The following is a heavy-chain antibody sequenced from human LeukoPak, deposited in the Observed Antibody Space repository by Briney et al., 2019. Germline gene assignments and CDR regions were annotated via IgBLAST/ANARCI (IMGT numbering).Heavy chain of an antibody. D-gene: IGHD5-12*01. CDR3: ARDDVMARRIVATILFDY. CDR1: GYTFTGYY. J-gene: IGHJ4*02. Sequence: ASVKVSCKASGYTFTGYYMHWVRQAPGQGLEWMGWINPNSGGTNYAQKFQGRVTMTRDTSISTAYMELSRLRSDDTAVYCCARDDVMARRIVATILFDYWGQGTLVTVSS. CDR2: INPNSGGT. V-gene: IGHV1-2*02.